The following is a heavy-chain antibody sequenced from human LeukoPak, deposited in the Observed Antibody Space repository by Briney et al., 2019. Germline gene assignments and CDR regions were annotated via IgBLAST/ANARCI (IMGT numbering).Heavy chain of an antibody. J-gene: IGHJ4*02. CDR2: IIPIFGTA. D-gene: IGHD3-10*01. CDR3: ARDLKMVRGVIPLDY. Sequence: ASVKVSCKASGGTFSSYAISWVRQAPGQGLEWMGGIIPIFGTANYAQKFQGRVTITADESTSTAYMELSSLRSEDTAVYYCARDLKMVRGVIPLDYWGQGTLVTVSS. CDR1: GGTFSSYA. V-gene: IGHV1-69*13.